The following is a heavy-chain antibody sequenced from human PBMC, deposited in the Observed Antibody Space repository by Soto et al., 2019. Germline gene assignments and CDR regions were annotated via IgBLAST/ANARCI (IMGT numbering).Heavy chain of an antibody. CDR1: GGSISSYY. CDR2: IYYSGST. V-gene: IGHV4-59*01. CDR3: ARDRIAAAGTNYYYYYGMDV. D-gene: IGHD6-13*01. Sequence: SETLSLTCTVSGGSISSYYWSWIRQPPGKGLEWIGYIYYSGSTNYNPSLKSRVTISVDTSKNQFSLKLSSVTAADTAVYYCARDRIAAAGTNYYYYYGMDVWGQGTTVTVSS. J-gene: IGHJ6*02.